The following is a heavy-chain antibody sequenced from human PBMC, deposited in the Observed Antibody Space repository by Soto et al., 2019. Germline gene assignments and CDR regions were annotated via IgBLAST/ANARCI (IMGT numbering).Heavy chain of an antibody. V-gene: IGHV4-39*02. Sequence: QLQLQESGPGLVKPSETLSLTCTVSGGSISSISFYWGWDRQPPGKGLEWISSVSHRGSTYYNPSLTSRVTISVDTSKNHSSLKLNSVTAADTAVYYCVSPYNFYFMDVWGKGTPVTVSS. CDR1: GGSISSISFY. D-gene: IGHD3-16*01. CDR3: VSPYNFYFMDV. CDR2: VSHRGST. J-gene: IGHJ6*03.